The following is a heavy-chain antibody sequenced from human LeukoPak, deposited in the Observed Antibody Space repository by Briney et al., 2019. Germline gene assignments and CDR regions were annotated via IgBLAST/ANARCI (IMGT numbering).Heavy chain of an antibody. J-gene: IGHJ4*02. CDR1: AYTFTNYA. CDR2: ISVSNGNT. V-gene: IGHV1-18*01. CDR3: ARVDVIAVAGSTDFDY. Sequence: ASVKVSCKASAYTFTNYAISWVRQAPGQGLEWMGWISVSNGNTNYAQKLQGRVTMTTDTSTNTAYMELRSLRFDDTAVYYCARVDVIAVAGSTDFDYWGQGTLVTVSS. D-gene: IGHD6-19*01.